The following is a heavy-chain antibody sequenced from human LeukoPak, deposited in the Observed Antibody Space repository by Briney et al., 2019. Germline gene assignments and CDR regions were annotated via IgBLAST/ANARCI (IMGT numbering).Heavy chain of an antibody. CDR1: GFTFSSYS. D-gene: IGHD2-15*01. Sequence: GGSLRLSCAASGFTFSSYSMNWVRQAPGKGLEWVAFIRYDGSNKYYADSVKGRFTISRDNSKNTLYLQMNSLRAEDTAVYYCAKGLVAARTYWGQGTLVTVSS. CDR2: IRYDGSNK. CDR3: AKGLVAARTY. V-gene: IGHV3-30*02. J-gene: IGHJ4*02.